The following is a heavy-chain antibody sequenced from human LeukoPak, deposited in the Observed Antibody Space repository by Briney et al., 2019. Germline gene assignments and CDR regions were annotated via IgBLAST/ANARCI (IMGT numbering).Heavy chain of an antibody. D-gene: IGHD4-17*01. Sequence: GGSLRLSCAASGFTFSKYWMSWVRQAPGKGLEWVANINQDGNEKNYVDSVKGRFTISRDNAEKSVDLQMNSLRGEDTAVYYCARVPMPSMTTVIHGDYWGQGTLVTVSS. CDR1: GFTFSKYW. CDR3: ARVPMPSMTTVIHGDY. CDR2: INQDGNEK. V-gene: IGHV3-7*03. J-gene: IGHJ4*02.